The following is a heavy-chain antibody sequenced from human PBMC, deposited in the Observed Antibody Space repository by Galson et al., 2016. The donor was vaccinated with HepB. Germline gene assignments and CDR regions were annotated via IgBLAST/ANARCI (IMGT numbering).Heavy chain of an antibody. V-gene: IGHV2-5*02. CDR3: AQTGPPRSDDDHRPWNFDL. CDR1: GFSLSTRGVG. J-gene: IGHJ2*01. D-gene: IGHD6-25*01. Sequence: PALVKPTQTLTLTCTFSGFSLSTRGVGVGWIRQSPGKALEWLTVIYWDNNKRYSPSLKSRLTITKDTSKNQVVITMTNMDPVDTATYYCAQTGPPRSDDDHRPWNFDLWGRGTLVTVSS. CDR2: IYWDNNK.